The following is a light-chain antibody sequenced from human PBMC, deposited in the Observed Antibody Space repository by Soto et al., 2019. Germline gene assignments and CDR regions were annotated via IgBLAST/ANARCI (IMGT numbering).Light chain of an antibody. J-gene: IGLJ2*01. CDR2: DVS. CDR1: SSDVGGYNY. CDR3: CSYAGIDTYVV. V-gene: IGLV2-11*01. Sequence: QPVLTQPRSVSGSPGQSVTISCTGTSSDVGGYNYVSWYRQHPGKAPKLMIYDVSKRPSGVPDRFSGSKSGNTASLTISGLQAEDEADYYCCSYAGIDTYVVFGGGTKLTVL.